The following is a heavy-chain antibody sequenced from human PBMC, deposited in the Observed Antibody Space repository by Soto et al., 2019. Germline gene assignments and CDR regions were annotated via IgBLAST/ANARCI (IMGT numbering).Heavy chain of an antibody. CDR2: IKSKNDGGTT. J-gene: IGHJ3*02. CDR3: TTDGHQFGESSFDI. CDR1: GFTFSNAW. D-gene: IGHD3-10*01. V-gene: IGHV3-15*01. Sequence: GGSLRLSCAASGFTFSNAWMSWVRQAPGKGLEWVGRIKSKNDGGTTDYAAPVKGRLTISRDDSKNKLYLQMNSLKTEDTAVYYCTTDGHQFGESSFDIWGQGTMVTVSS.